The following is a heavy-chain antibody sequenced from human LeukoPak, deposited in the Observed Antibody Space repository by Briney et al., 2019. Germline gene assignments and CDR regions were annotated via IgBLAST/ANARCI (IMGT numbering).Heavy chain of an antibody. CDR3: ARDGPYCSGGSCFDY. Sequence: SETLSLTCTVSGDSISSSVYYWSWIRQHPGKGLEWIGYIYYSGSTYYNPSLTSRVTISVDTSKSQFSLKLTSVTAADTAIYYCARDGPYCSGGSCFDYWGQGTLVTVSS. V-gene: IGHV4-31*03. CDR2: IYYSGST. CDR1: GDSISSSVYY. D-gene: IGHD2-15*01. J-gene: IGHJ4*02.